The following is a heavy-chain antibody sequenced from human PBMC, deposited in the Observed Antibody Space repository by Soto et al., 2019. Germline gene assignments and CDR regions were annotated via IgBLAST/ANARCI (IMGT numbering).Heavy chain of an antibody. CDR1: GFTFSSYF. CDR3: AKGSPFLILWLDP. D-gene: IGHD2-21*01. CDR2: ISYDGSNK. Sequence: FLSLSCAASGFTFSSYFMHWVRQAPGKGLEWVAVISYDGSNKYYAASVKGRFTISRDNSKNTLYLQMNSLRAEDTAVYYCAKGSPFLILWLDPWGQGTLVTVSS. V-gene: IGHV3-30*18. J-gene: IGHJ5*02.